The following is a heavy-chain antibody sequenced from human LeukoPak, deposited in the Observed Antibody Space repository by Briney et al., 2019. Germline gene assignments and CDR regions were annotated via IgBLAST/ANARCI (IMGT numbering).Heavy chain of an antibody. CDR3: ARVGVGGSQDEIDY. CDR2: IYYSGST. Sequence: SQTLSLTCAVSGGSISSGGYSWSWIRQPPGKGLEWIGYIYYSGSTNYNPSLKSRVTISVDTSKNQFSLKLSSVTAADTAVYYCARVGVGGSQDEIDYWGQGTLVTVSS. D-gene: IGHD1-26*01. CDR1: GGSISSGGYS. J-gene: IGHJ4*02. V-gene: IGHV4-61*08.